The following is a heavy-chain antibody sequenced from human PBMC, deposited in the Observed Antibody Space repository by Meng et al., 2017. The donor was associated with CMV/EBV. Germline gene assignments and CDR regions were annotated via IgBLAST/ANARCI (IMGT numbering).Heavy chain of an antibody. CDR3: VGRYQEWLLSELDY. D-gene: IGHD3-3*01. V-gene: IGHV3-66*02. Sequence: GESLKISCAASGFTVSSYYMSWVRQAPGKGLEWVSVIYSGGSTYYADSVKGRFTISGDNSKNTLYLQMNSLRAEDTAVYYCVGRYQEWLLSELDYWGQGTLVTVSS. CDR2: IYSGGST. CDR1: GFTVSSYY. J-gene: IGHJ4*02.